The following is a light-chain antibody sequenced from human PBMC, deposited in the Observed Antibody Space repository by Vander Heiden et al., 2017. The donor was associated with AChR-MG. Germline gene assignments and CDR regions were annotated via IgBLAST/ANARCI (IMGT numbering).Light chain of an antibody. CDR3: CSCAGRSSPWL. CDR2: EAT. CDR1: SRDAGKYNP. Sequence: QSALTPPAPESGPPGQSATMSSTGTSRDAGKYNPDPWYQQHPGKAPKLIIYEATKRPSGVSHRFAGSKSANTASLTISGLQPEDEAHYYCCSCAGRSSPWLFGGGTDLTVL. J-gene: IGLJ3*02. V-gene: IGLV2-23*01.